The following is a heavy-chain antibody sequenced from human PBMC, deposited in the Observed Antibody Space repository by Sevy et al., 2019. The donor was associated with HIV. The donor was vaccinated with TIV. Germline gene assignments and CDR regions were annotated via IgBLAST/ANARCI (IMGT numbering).Heavy chain of an antibody. V-gene: IGHV3-30-3*01. CDR3: ARDQLGSIDY. CDR1: GFTFSTYA. J-gene: IGHJ4*02. Sequence: GGSLRLSCAVSGFTFSTYAMHWVRQAPGKGLECVAIVSSDGSEINYADSVKGRFTISRDNSRNTLYLQMNGLRTEDTALYYCARDQLGSIDYWGQGTLVTVSS. D-gene: IGHD7-27*01. CDR2: VSSDGSEI.